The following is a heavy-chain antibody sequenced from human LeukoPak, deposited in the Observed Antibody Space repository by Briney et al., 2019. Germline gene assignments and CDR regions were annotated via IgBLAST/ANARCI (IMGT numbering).Heavy chain of an antibody. J-gene: IGHJ1*01. V-gene: IGHV4-4*07. CDR3: ARESLYCGGDCRSEYFQH. CDR2: IYTSGST. Sequence: PSETLSLTCTVSGGSIRSYYWSWIRQPAGKGLEWIGRIYTSGSTNYNPSLRGRVTMSVDTSKNQFSLKLSSVTAADTAVYYCARESLYCGGDCRSEYFQHWGQGTLATVSS. D-gene: IGHD2-21*02. CDR1: GGSIRSYY.